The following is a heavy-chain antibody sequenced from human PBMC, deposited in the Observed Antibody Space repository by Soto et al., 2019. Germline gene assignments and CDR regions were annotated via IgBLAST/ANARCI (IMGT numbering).Heavy chain of an antibody. CDR3: ARYKRVYYGSGSYHLYYFDY. CDR2: INHSGST. J-gene: IGHJ4*02. Sequence: SETLSLTCAVYGGSFSGYYWSWIRQPPGKGLEWIGEINHSGSTNYNPSLKSRVTISVDTSKNQFSLKLSSVTAADTAVYYCARYKRVYYGSGSYHLYYFDYWGQGTLVTVSS. CDR1: GGSFSGYY. V-gene: IGHV4-34*01. D-gene: IGHD3-10*01.